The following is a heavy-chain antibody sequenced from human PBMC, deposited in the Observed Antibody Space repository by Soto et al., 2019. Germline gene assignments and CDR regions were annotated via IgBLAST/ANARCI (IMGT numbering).Heavy chain of an antibody. J-gene: IGHJ4*02. V-gene: IGHV3-23*01. CDR2: ISGSGGST. D-gene: IGHD3-10*01. Sequence: EVQLLESGGGLVQPGGSLRLSCAASGFTFSSYAMSWVRQAPGKGLEWVSAISGSGGSTYYADSVKGRFTISRDNSKNTLHLQMNSLRAEDTAVYYFAKDWLAVRGEPPTDWGQGTLVTVSS. CDR1: GFTFSSYA. CDR3: AKDWLAVRGEPPTD.